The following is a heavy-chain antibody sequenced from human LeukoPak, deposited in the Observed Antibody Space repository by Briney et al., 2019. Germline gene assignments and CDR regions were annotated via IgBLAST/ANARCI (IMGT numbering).Heavy chain of an antibody. J-gene: IGHJ5*02. V-gene: IGHV4-38-2*02. CDR3: ARVTMVGGFDP. Sequence: PSETLSLTCTVSGYSTSSAYYWAWIRQPPGKGLECFGNIHYTGSTYYTPSLKSRVTISLDTSKNQFSLKLRSVTAADTAVYYCARVTMVGGFDPWGQGTLVTVSS. CDR1: GYSTSSAYY. D-gene: IGHD3-10*01. CDR2: IHYTGST.